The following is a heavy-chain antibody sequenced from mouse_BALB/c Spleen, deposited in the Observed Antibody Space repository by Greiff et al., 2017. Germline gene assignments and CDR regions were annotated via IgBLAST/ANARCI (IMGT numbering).Heavy chain of an antibody. CDR1: GYTFTDYN. CDR3: ARRTYYGSSFPFAY. J-gene: IGHJ3*01. D-gene: IGHD1-1*01. V-gene: IGHV1S29*02. Sequence: EVQLQQSGPELVKPGASVKISCKASGYTFTDYNMHWVKQSHGKSLEWIGYIYPYNGGTGYNQKFKSKATLTVDNSSSTAYMELRSLTSEDSAVYYCARRTYYGSSFPFAYWGQGTLVTVSA. CDR2: IYPYNGGT.